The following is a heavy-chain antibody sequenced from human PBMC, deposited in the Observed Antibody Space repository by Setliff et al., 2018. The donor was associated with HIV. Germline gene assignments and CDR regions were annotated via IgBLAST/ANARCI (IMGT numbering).Heavy chain of an antibody. J-gene: IGHJ4*02. V-gene: IGHV1-46*01. Sequence: ASVKVSCKASGYTFSSNYMHWVRQAPGQGLEWMGLINPTGDITFYPQKFQARVTMTRDTSASTVYLELRSLRSEDTAVYYCARGWEGGMDYWGQGTQVTVSS. CDR2: INPTGDIT. CDR3: ARGWEGGMDY. CDR1: GYTFSSNY. D-gene: IGHD1-26*01.